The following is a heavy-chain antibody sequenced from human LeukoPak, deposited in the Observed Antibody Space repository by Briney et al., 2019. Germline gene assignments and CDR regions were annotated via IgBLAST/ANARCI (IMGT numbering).Heavy chain of an antibody. Sequence: SETLSLTCTVSGGSISSYYWSWIRQPPGKGLEWIGYIFYSGSTKYNPSLKSRVTISVDTSKNQFSLKLSSVTAADTAVYYCASGGELPYFDYWGQGTLVTVSS. CDR1: GGSISSYY. V-gene: IGHV4-59*12. D-gene: IGHD1-26*01. CDR3: ASGGELPYFDY. CDR2: IFYSGST. J-gene: IGHJ4*02.